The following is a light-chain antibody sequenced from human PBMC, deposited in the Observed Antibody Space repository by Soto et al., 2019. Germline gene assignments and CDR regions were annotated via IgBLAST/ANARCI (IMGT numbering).Light chain of an antibody. J-gene: IGKJ4*01. CDR2: DAS. CDR1: QSVSTY. Sequence: EIVLTQSPATLSLSPGERATLSCRASQSVSTYLAWYQQKPGQTPRLLIYDASNRATGIPARFSGSGSGTDFTLTISTLEPEDFAVYYCQQRSDSPLTFGGGTKVDI. V-gene: IGKV3-11*01. CDR3: QQRSDSPLT.